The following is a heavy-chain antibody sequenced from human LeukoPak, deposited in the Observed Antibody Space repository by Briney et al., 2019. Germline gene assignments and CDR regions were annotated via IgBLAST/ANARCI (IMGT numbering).Heavy chain of an antibody. D-gene: IGHD5-12*01. V-gene: IGHV3-53*01. CDR2: IDSGGST. CDR1: GFTVSSNY. Sequence: GGSLRLSCAASGFTVSSNYMSWVRQAPGKGLEWVSVIDSGGSTYYADSVKGRFTISRDNSKNTLYLQMNSLRAEDAAVYYCARDPGYSGYVGFDYWGQGTLVTVSS. J-gene: IGHJ4*02. CDR3: ARDPGYSGYVGFDY.